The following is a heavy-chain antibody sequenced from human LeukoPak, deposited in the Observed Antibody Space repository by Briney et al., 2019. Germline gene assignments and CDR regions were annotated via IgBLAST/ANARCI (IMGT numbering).Heavy chain of an antibody. CDR2: ISGSGGST. V-gene: IGHV3-23*01. J-gene: IGHJ4*02. CDR1: EFTFSAYA. Sequence: GGSLRLSCAASEFTFSAYAMSWVRQAPGKGLEWVSSISGSGGSTYDADSVKGRFTISRDNSKNTLYLQMNSLTAEDTAVYYCAKRKTIGAGGYEYWGQGTLVTVSS. D-gene: IGHD5-12*01. CDR3: AKRKTIGAGGYEY.